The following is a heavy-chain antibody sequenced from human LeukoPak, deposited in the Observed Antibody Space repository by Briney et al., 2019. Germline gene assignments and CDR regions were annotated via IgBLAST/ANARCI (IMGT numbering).Heavy chain of an antibody. D-gene: IGHD2-15*01. Sequence: GGSLRLSCAASGFTFDDYAMHWVRQAPGKGLEWVSLISWDGGSTYYADSVKGRFTISRDNSKNSLYLQMNSLRAEDTALYYCAKDGGGPSRDDYCSGGSCYPPYYYYYYMDVWGKGTTVTVSS. CDR1: GFTFDDYA. J-gene: IGHJ6*03. CDR2: ISWDGGST. V-gene: IGHV3-43D*03. CDR3: AKDGGGPSRDDYCSGGSCYPPYYYYYYMDV.